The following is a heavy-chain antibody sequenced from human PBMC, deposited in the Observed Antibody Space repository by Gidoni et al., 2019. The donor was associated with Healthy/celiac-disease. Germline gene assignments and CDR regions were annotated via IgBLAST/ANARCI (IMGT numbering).Heavy chain of an antibody. J-gene: IGHJ4*02. D-gene: IGHD6-19*01. CDR3: AREGVAVAVPY. CDR1: GYTFTSYY. Sequence: QVQLVQSGAEVKKPGASVKVSCKASGYTFTSYYMHWVRQASGQGLEWMGIINPSGGSTSYAQKFQGRVTMTRDTSTSTVYMELSSLRSEDTAVYYCAREGVAVAVPYWGQGTLVTVSS. V-gene: IGHV1-46*01. CDR2: INPSGGST.